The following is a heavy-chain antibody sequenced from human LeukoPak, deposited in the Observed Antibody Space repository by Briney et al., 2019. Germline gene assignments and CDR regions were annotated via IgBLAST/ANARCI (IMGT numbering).Heavy chain of an antibody. V-gene: IGHV5-51*01. Sequence: GESLKISCKGSGYSFTSYWIGWVRQMPGKGLEWMGIIYPGYSDTRYNPSFQGQVTISADKSISTAYLQWSSLKASDTAMYYCERSHDYVWGSYRYDAFDIWGQGTMVTVSS. CDR2: IYPGYSDT. D-gene: IGHD3-16*02. J-gene: IGHJ3*02. CDR3: ERSHDYVWGSYRYDAFDI. CDR1: GYSFTSYW.